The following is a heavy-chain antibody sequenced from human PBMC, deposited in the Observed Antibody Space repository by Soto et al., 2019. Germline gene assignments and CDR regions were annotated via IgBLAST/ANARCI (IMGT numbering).Heavy chain of an antibody. D-gene: IGHD1-26*01. CDR2: IWYDGSNK. V-gene: IGHV3-33*01. J-gene: IGHJ6*02. CDR1: GFTFSSYG. CDR3: ASSIVGATRYYYYYYGMGV. Sequence: PGGSLRLSCAASGFTFSSYGMHWVRQAPGKGLEWVAVIWYDGSNKYYADSVKGRFTISRDNSKNTLYLQMNSLRAEDTAVYYCASSIVGATRYYYYYYGMGVWGQGTTVTAP.